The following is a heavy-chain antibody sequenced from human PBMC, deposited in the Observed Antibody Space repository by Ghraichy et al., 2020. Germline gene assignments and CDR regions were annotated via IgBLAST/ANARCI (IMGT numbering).Heavy chain of an antibody. V-gene: IGHV3-11*01. D-gene: IGHD1-26*01. Sequence: GESLNISCAASGFRVTDHFMTWIRQAPGKTLEWVSYMSYSGTTYYADSIQGRFALSRDTAKNSLFLEMSSLRAEDTAIYYCARDVGRFSTSPNTGAFDVWGHGTMVTVSS. CDR3: ARDVGRFSTSPNTGAFDV. J-gene: IGHJ3*01. CDR2: MSYSGTT. CDR1: GFRVTDHF.